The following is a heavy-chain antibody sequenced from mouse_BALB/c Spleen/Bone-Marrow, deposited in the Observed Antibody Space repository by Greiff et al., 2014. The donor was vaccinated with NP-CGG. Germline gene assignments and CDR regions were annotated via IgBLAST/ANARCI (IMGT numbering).Heavy chain of an antibody. CDR2: INPSTGYT. CDR3: ERGRFAY. V-gene: IGHV1-7*01. Sequence: QVQLQQSGAELAKPGASVKMSCKASGYTFTSYWMHWVKQRPGQGLEWIGYINPSTGYTEYNQKFKDKATMTADKSSSTAYMQLSRLTSEDSAVYFCERGRFAYWGQGTPVTVSA. CDR1: GYTFTSYW. J-gene: IGHJ3*01.